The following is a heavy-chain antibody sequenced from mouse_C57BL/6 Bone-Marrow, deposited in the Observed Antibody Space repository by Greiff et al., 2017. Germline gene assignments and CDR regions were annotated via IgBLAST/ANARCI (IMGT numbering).Heavy chain of an antibody. D-gene: IGHD2-5*01. J-gene: IGHJ4*01. CDR1: GYAFSSSW. CDR2: IYPGDGDT. CDR3: SAYYSNYWAMDY. V-gene: IGHV1-82*01. Sequence: VQRVESGPELVKPGASVKISCKASGYAFSSSWMNWVKQRPGKGLEWIGRIYPGDGDTNYNGKFKGKATLTADKSSSTAYMQLSSLTSEDSAVYFCSAYYSNYWAMDYWGQGTSVTVSS.